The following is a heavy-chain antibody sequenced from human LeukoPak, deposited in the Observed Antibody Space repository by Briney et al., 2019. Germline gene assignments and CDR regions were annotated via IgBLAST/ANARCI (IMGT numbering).Heavy chain of an antibody. CDR2: IDPSDSYT. CDR1: GYSFTSYW. J-gene: IGHJ4*02. CDR3: ARGRPYYYDSSGYEDH. D-gene: IGHD3-22*01. Sequence: GESLKISCKGSGYSFTSYWINWVRQMPGKGLEWMGRIDPSDSYTNYSPSFQGHVTISADKSISTAHLQWSSLKASDTAMYYCARGRPYYYDSSGYEDHWGQGTLVTVSS. V-gene: IGHV5-10-1*01.